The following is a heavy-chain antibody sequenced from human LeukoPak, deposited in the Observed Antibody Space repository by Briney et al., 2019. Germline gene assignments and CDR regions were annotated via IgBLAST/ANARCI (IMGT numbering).Heavy chain of an antibody. D-gene: IGHD3-10*01. CDR2: INPNSGGT. V-gene: IGHV1-2*04. J-gene: IGHJ6*02. CDR1: GYTFTGYS. Sequence: ASVKVSCKASGYTFTGYSMHWVRQAPGQGLEWMGWINPNSGGTNYAQKFQGWVTMTRDTSISTAYMELSRLRSDDTAVYYCARVAENYYGSGSYESYGMDVWGQGTTVTVSS. CDR3: ARVAENYYGSGSYESYGMDV.